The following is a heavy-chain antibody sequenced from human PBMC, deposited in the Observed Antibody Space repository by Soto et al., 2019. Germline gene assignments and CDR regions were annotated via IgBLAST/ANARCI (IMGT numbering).Heavy chain of an antibody. D-gene: IGHD2-15*01. CDR1: GGSISSGGYH. CDR3: ARTPDH. Sequence: QVQLQESGPGLVKPSQTLSLTCTVSGGSISSGGYHWSWIRQHPGKGLEWIGYIYSGSTYYNPSLKSRVTISVDTSKNLFSLKLSSVTAADTAVYYCARTPDHWGQGTLVTVSS. V-gene: IGHV4-31*03. J-gene: IGHJ4*02. CDR2: IYSGST.